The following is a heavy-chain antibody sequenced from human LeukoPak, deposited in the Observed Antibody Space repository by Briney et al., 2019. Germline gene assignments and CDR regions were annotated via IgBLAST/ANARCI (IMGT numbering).Heavy chain of an antibody. CDR3: ATNWGSWRNY. D-gene: IGHD7-27*01. Sequence: GGSLRLSCAASGFAFSSYNMNWVRQAPGKGLEWVSYISSSSSTIYYAESVKGRFTISRDNAKNSLYLQMNSLRAEDTAVYYCATNWGSWRNYWGQETLVTVSS. CDR2: ISSSSSTI. J-gene: IGHJ4*02. V-gene: IGHV3-48*01. CDR1: GFAFSSYN.